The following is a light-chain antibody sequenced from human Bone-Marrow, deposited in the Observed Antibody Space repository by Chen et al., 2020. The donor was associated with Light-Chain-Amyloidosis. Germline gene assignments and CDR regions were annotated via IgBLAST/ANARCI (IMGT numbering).Light chain of an antibody. CDR2: ATS. CDR3: QQLNSYPFIYI. Sequence: DIQLTQSPSFLSASVGDRVTITCRASQDISSYLAWYQQKPGKPPKLLIYATSALQSGVPSRFSGSRSGTEFTLTISSLQPEDFATYYCQQLNSYPFIYIFGPGTKVDIK. J-gene: IGKJ3*01. V-gene: IGKV1-9*01. CDR1: QDISSY.